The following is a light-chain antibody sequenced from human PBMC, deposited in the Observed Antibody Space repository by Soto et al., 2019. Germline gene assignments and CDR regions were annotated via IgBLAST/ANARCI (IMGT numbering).Light chain of an antibody. CDR1: QSVSSR. CDR2: GAS. Sequence: EIVMTQSTGTLSLSPGERATLSCRASQSVSSRLAWYQQKPGQAPRLLISGASSRATGIPDRFSGSGSGSDFTLTISRLEPEDFAVYFCHQYGTSPQTFGQGTKVDIK. J-gene: IGKJ1*01. CDR3: HQYGTSPQT. V-gene: IGKV3-20*01.